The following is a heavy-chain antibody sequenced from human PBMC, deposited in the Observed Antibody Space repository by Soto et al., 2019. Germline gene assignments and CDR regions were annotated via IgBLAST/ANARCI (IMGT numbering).Heavy chain of an antibody. V-gene: IGHV1-2*02. CDR2: INPSSGGT. Sequence: ASVKVSCKASGYTFTGYYMHWVRQAPGQGLEWMGWINPSSGGTNYAQKFQGRVTMTRDTSISTAYMELSRLRSDDTAVYYCARMNYYDSSGPPGFDYWGQGTLVTVSS. CDR1: GYTFTGYY. CDR3: ARMNYYDSSGPPGFDY. D-gene: IGHD3-22*01. J-gene: IGHJ4*02.